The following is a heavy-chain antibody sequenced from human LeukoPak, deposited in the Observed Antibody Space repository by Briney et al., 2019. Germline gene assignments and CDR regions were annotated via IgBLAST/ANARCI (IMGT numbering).Heavy chain of an antibody. CDR3: ARDLGYYYDSSRYSD. D-gene: IGHD3-22*01. V-gene: IGHV1-18*01. CDR2: ISAYNGNT. J-gene: IGHJ4*02. CDR1: GYTFTSYG. Sequence: ASVKVSCKASGYTFTSYGISWVRQAPGQGLEWMGWISAYNGNTNYAQKLQGRVTMTTDTSTSTAYMELRSLRSDDTAVYYCARDLGYYYDSSRYSDWGQGTLVTVSS.